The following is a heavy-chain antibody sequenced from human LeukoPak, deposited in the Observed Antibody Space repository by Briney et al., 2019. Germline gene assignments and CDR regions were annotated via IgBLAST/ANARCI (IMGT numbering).Heavy chain of an antibody. CDR2: ISAYNGLR. CDR1: GYTCTSYS. V-gene: IGHV1-18*01. CDR3: ARQSFDRSGYYYYFDY. J-gene: IGHJ4*02. Sequence: ASVKVSCKASGYTCTSYSISWVRQAPGQGLEWMGWISAYNGLRNYAQQLQGRGTLTTDTYTRTAYMELRSLRSDDTAVYYCARQSFDRSGYYYYFDYWGQGTLVTVSS. D-gene: IGHD3-22*01.